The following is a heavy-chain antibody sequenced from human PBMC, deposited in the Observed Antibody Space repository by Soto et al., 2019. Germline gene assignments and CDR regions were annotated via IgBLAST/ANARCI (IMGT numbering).Heavy chain of an antibody. V-gene: IGHV3-30-3*01. D-gene: IGHD1-1*01. Sequence: SGGSLRLSCVASGFTFGTYAIHWVHLAPGKGLQWVALISYEGSNTYYADSVKGRFTVSRDNSKNTLYLQMNSLRPEDTGVYYCARVTPGNNLYYFYGLDVWGQGTSVTVSS. CDR1: GFTFGTYA. J-gene: IGHJ6*02. CDR3: ARVTPGNNLYYFYGLDV. CDR2: ISYEGSNT.